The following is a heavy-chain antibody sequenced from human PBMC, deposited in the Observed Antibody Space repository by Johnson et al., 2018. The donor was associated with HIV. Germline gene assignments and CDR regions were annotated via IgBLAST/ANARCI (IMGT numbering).Heavy chain of an antibody. CDR2: IATSVDT. D-gene: IGHD1-14*01. CDR3: AREARMRDAFDI. J-gene: IGHJ3*02. Sequence: VQLVESGGGGRKEGGEGRGGREERGGRERRDQMPWVRQATGKGLEWLSAIATSVDTYYPGSVKDRVTISRENAKNSFFLQMNSLRAGDTAVYYCAREARMRDAFDIWGQGTMVTVSS. CDR1: GGRERRDQ. V-gene: IGHV3-13*01.